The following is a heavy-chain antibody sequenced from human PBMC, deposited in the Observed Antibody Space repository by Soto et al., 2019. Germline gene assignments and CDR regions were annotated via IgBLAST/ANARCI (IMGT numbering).Heavy chain of an antibody. Sequence: LRRSCAASGFSFRSYGMRWVRQAPGKGLEWVAVIWYDGSNKYYADSVKGRFTISRDNSKNTLYLQMNSLRAEDTAVYYCARDHYGSGIGFDYWGQGTLVTVS. CDR2: IWYDGSNK. J-gene: IGHJ4*02. CDR1: GFSFRSYG. CDR3: ARDHYGSGIGFDY. V-gene: IGHV3-33*01. D-gene: IGHD3-10*01.